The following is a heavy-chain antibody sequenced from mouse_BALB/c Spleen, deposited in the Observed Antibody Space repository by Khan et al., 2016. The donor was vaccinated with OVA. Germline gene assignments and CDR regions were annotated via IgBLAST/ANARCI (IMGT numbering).Heavy chain of an antibody. CDR1: GFTFSSFG. J-gene: IGHJ1*01. V-gene: IGHV5-17*02. CDR2: ISSGSSTI. CDR3: ATCRWWD. D-gene: IGHD1-1*02. Sequence: EVELVESGGGLVQPGGSRKLSCAAAGFTFSSFGMHWVRQAPEKGLEWVAYISSGSSTIYYADTVKGRFTISRDNSKNTLFLQMTSLRSEDTAMVYCATCRWWDWGAGTTVTVSS.